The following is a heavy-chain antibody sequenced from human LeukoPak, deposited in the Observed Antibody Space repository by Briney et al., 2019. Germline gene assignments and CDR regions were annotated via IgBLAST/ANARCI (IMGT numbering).Heavy chain of an antibody. V-gene: IGHV1-46*01. CDR1: GYTFTSYY. D-gene: IGHD6-13*01. CDR3: ARTGSSWYGLGENENWFDP. J-gene: IGHJ5*02. CDR2: INPSGGST. Sequence: ASVKVSCKASGYTFTSYYMRWVRQAPGQGLEWMGIINPSGGSTSYAQKFQGRVTMTRDMSTSTVYMELSSLRSEDTAVYYCARTGSSWYGLGENENWFDPWGQGTLVTVSS.